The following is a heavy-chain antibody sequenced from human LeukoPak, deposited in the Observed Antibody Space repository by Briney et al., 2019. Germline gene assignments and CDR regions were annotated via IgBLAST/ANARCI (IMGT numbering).Heavy chain of an antibody. CDR3: AYSSRSGYYYGMDV. CDR2: VYSGGST. J-gene: IGHJ6*02. V-gene: IGHV3-66*01. D-gene: IGHD3-22*01. CDR1: GFTVSSNY. Sequence: GGSRRLAWAASGFTVSSNYMGWVRQAPGEGLEWVAVVYSGGSTDYADSVKGRFTISRDNSKNTLFLQMNSLRAEDTAVYYCAYSSRSGYYYGMDVWGQGTTVTVSS.